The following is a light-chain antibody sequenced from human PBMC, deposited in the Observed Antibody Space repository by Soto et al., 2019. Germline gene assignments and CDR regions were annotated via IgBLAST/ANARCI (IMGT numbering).Light chain of an antibody. CDR3: AAWDDSLHVI. Sequence: QSALTQPPSASATPGQRVTISYSGSSSNIGSRTVNWYQQLPGSAPKLLVYNDNQRPSGVPDRFSGSKSGTSASLAISGLQSEDEADYYCAAWDDSLHVIFGGGTKLTVL. CDR1: SSNIGSRT. V-gene: IGLV1-44*01. J-gene: IGLJ2*01. CDR2: NDN.